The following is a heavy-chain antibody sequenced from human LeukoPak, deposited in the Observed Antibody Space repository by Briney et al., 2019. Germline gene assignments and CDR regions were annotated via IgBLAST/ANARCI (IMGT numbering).Heavy chain of an antibody. V-gene: IGHV3-53*01. Sequence: GGSLRLSCAASGFTLSSKYMMWVRPAPGKGLEWVSVIYSGGSTYYADSVKGRFTISRDNSKITLYLQMNSLSPEDTAVYYCAKGVLQVDWGLGTLVTVSS. CDR2: IYSGGST. D-gene: IGHD1-1*01. J-gene: IGHJ4*02. CDR1: GFTLSSKY. CDR3: AKGVLQVD.